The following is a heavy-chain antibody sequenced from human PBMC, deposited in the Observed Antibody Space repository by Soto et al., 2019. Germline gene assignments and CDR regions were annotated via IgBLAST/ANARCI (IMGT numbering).Heavy chain of an antibody. CDR1: GGAINTNNYY. D-gene: IGHD2-2*01. V-gene: IGHV4-39*01. CDR2: VFYDGTT. J-gene: IGHJ4*02. CDR3: ARLVVVSPVANV. Sequence: QLQLQESGPGPVKPSGTLSLTCTVSGGAINTNNYYWGWVRQPPGKGLEWIGSVFYDGTTYYSPSLKSRVTISLATSRTPFYLKLNAVTAADTAVYYCARLVVVSPVANVWGQGTLVTVS.